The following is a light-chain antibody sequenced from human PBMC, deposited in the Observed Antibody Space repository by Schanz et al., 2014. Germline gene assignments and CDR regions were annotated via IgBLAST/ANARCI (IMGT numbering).Light chain of an antibody. CDR1: SSDVGGYTY. Sequence: QSALTQPPSASGSPGQSVTISCTGTSSDVGGYTYVSWYQQHPGKAPKLMIYEVNKRPSGVPDRFSGSKSGNTASLTVSGLQAEDEADYYCCSYAGSSPLWVFGGGTKLTVL. V-gene: IGLV2-8*01. J-gene: IGLJ3*02. CDR3: CSYAGSSPLWV. CDR2: EVN.